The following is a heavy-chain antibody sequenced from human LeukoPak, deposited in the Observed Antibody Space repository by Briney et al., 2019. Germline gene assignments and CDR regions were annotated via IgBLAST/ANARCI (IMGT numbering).Heavy chain of an antibody. CDR1: GFTFSSYS. J-gene: IGHJ4*02. D-gene: IGHD5-24*01. V-gene: IGHV3-21*01. CDR3: ARDSQDGYNWGWIRVTATDFDY. CDR2: ISSSSSYI. Sequence: GGSLRLSCAASGFTFSSYSMNWVRQAPGKGLEWVSPISSSSSYIYYADSVKGRFTISRDNAKNSLYLQMNSLRAEDTAVYYCARDSQDGYNWGWIRVTATDFDYWGQGTLVTVSS.